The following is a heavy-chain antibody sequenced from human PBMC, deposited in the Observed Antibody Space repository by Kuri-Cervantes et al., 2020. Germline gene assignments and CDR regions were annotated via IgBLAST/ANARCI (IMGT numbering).Heavy chain of an antibody. D-gene: IGHD6-13*01. CDR1: GFTFSYYS. CDR3: ARDRGGLVHWFDP. J-gene: IGHJ5*02. V-gene: IGHV3-48*01. CDR2: ISSSSSTI. Sequence: GESLKISCAASGFTFSYYSMNWVRQAPGKGLEWVSYISSSSSTIYYADSVKGRFTISRDNAKNSLYLQMNSLRAEDTAVYYCARDRGGLVHWFDPWGQGTLVTVSS.